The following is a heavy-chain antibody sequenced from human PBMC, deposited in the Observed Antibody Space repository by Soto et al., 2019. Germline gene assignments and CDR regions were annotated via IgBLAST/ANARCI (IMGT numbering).Heavy chain of an antibody. V-gene: IGHV4-39*01. CDR3: ARHASKSTQYQLLKGFWFDP. J-gene: IGHJ5*02. Sequence: SETLSLTCTVSGGSISSSSYYWGWIRQPPGKGLEWIGSIYYSGSTYYNPSLKSRVTISVDTSKNQFSLKLSSVPAADTAVYYCARHASKSTQYQLLKGFWFDPWGQGTLVTVSS. CDR1: GGSISSSSYY. CDR2: IYYSGST. D-gene: IGHD2-2*01.